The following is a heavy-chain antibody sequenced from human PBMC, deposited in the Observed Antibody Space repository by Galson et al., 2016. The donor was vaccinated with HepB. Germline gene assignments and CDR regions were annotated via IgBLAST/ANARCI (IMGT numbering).Heavy chain of an antibody. CDR2: IYGGGTT. V-gene: IGHV3-53*01. Sequence: SLRLSCAVSVFTARTNYMNWVRQAPGKGLEWVSVIYGGGTTYYADSAEGRFTISRDNSTNTVHLQMNSLRVDDTAVYYCARDLGDWGQGTLVTVSA. J-gene: IGHJ4*02. CDR3: ARDLGD. CDR1: VFTARTNY.